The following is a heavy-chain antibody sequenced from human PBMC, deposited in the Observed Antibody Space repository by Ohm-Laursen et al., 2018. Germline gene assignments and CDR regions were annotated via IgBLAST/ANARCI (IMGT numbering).Heavy chain of an antibody. CDR2: TYYRSKWSN. CDR3: ARAIRGGMDV. D-gene: IGHD1-26*01. J-gene: IGHJ6*02. CDR1: GDSVSSKSAT. V-gene: IGHV6-1*01. Sequence: TQTLTLTCAISGDSVSSKSATWNWIRQSPSRGLEWLGRTYYRSKWSNGYAVSVKSRITVNPDTSKNQFSLQLSSVTPEDTAIYYCARAIRGGMDVWGQGTTVTVS.